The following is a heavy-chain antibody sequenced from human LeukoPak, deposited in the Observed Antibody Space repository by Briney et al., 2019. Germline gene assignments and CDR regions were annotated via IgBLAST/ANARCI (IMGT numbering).Heavy chain of an antibody. J-gene: IGHJ6*03. Sequence: SETLSLTCTVSGGSISSYYWSWIRQPPGKGLEWIGYIYYSGSTNYNPSLKSRVTISVDTSKNQFSLKLSSVTAADTAVYYCARVDRIAVAGNDYMDVWGKGTTVTISS. CDR2: IYYSGST. CDR3: ARVDRIAVAGNDYMDV. CDR1: GGSISSYY. D-gene: IGHD6-19*01. V-gene: IGHV4-59*01.